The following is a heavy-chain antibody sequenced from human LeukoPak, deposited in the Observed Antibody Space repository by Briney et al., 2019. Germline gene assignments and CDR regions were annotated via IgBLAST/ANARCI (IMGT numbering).Heavy chain of an antibody. CDR3: ARDTYYYGSGEALDH. Sequence: SVTVSCKSSGGTFSSYTISWVRQAPGQGLEWMGRISTILGIANYAQKFQGRVTITADKSTSTAYMELSSLRSEETAVYYCARDTYYYGSGEALDHWRQRTLDTVS. CDR2: ISTILGIA. CDR1: GGTFSSYT. J-gene: IGHJ4*02. V-gene: IGHV1-69*04. D-gene: IGHD3-10*01.